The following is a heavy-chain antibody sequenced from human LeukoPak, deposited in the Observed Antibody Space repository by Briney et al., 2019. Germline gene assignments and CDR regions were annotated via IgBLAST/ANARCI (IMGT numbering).Heavy chain of an antibody. CDR1: GYTFTGYY. CDR2: INPNSGAT. J-gene: IGHJ5*02. CDR3: AKVVGYSGYDFYDWFDP. D-gene: IGHD5-12*01. V-gene: IGHV1-2*02. Sequence: ASVKVSCKASGYTFTGYYMHWVRQAPGQGLEWMGWINPNSGATNYAQKFQGRVTMTRDTSISTAYMELSRLRSDDTAVYYCAKVVGYSGYDFYDWFDPWGQGTLVTVSS.